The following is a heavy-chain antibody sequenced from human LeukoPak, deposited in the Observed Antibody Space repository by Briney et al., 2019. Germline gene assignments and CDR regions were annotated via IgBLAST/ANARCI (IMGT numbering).Heavy chain of an antibody. CDR2: MNPNSGNT. CDR3: ARGVDIVATGDWFDP. D-gene: IGHD5-12*01. V-gene: IGHV1-8*03. Sequence: ASVKVSCKASGYTFTSYDINWVRQATGQGLERMGWMNPNSGNTGYAQKFQGRVTITRNTSISTAYMELSSLRSEDTAVYYCARGVDIVATGDWFDPWGQGTLVTVSS. CDR1: GYTFTSYD. J-gene: IGHJ5*02.